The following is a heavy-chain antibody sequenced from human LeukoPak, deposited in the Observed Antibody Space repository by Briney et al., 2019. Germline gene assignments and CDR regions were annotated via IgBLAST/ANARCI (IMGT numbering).Heavy chain of an antibody. D-gene: IGHD3-22*01. Sequence: ASVKVSCKASGYTFTGYYMHWVRQAPGQGLEWMGRINPNSGGTNYAQKFQGRVTMTRDTSIRTAYMELSRLRSDDTAVYYCALITGGYYYSYFDYWGQGTLVTVSS. CDR1: GYTFTGYY. V-gene: IGHV1-2*06. CDR2: INPNSGGT. CDR3: ALITGGYYYSYFDY. J-gene: IGHJ4*02.